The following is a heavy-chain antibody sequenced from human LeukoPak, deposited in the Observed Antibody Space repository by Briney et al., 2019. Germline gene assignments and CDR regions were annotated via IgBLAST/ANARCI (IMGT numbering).Heavy chain of an antibody. J-gene: IGHJ1*01. V-gene: IGHV3-33*06. CDR1: GFTFSSFG. D-gene: IGHD6-19*01. Sequence: GVSLRLSCAASGFTFSSFGMHWVRQAPGKGLEWVAVIWYGGSNKYYADSVKGRFTISRDNSKNTLYLQINSLRAEDTAVYYCAKDRGWYKTEYFQHWGQGTLVTVSS. CDR2: IWYGGSNK. CDR3: AKDRGWYKTEYFQH.